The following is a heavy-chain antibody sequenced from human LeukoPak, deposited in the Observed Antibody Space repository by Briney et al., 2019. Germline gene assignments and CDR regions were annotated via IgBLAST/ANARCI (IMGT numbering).Heavy chain of an antibody. D-gene: IGHD4-17*01. J-gene: IGHJ4*02. CDR1: GFTFSSCA. Sequence: GGSLRLSCAASGFTFSSCAMSWVRQAPGKGLEWVSVISGSGGSTYHADSVKGRFTSSRENAKNSLFLQMNSLRAEDTAVYYCARGSIWKTTVTTGYWGQGTLVTVSS. CDR3: ARGSIWKTTVTTGY. CDR2: ISGSGGST. V-gene: IGHV3-23*01.